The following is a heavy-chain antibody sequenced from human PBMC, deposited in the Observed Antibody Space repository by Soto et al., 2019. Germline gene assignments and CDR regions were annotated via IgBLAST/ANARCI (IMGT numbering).Heavy chain of an antibody. CDR3: ARDVSGKLGHDS. CDR1: GFTFSSFW. Sequence: GGSLRLSCAASGFTFSSFWMSWARRAPGKGLGWVANIKQDGSDKNYVGSVKGRFTISRDNAKNSLYLQMNSLRVEDTAMYYCARDVSGKLGHDSWGQGTLVTVSS. D-gene: IGHD3-10*01. V-gene: IGHV3-7*01. CDR2: IKQDGSDK. J-gene: IGHJ4*02.